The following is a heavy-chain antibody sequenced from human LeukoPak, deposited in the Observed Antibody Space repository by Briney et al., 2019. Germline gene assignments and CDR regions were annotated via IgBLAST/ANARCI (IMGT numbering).Heavy chain of an antibody. CDR1: GYTFTSYY. V-gene: IGHV1-46*01. Sequence: ASVKVSCKASGYTFTSYYMHWVRQAPGQGLEWMGLINPSGGSTSYAQKFQGRVTMTRDTSTSTVYMELSSLRSEDTAVYYCARDPDCSSTSCYTAPYNWFDPWGQGTLVTVSS. CDR2: INPSGGST. J-gene: IGHJ5*02. D-gene: IGHD2-2*02. CDR3: ARDPDCSSTSCYTAPYNWFDP.